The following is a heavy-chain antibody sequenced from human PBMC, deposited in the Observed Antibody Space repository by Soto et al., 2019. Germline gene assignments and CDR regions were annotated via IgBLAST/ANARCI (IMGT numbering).Heavy chain of an antibody. Sequence: ASVKGSCKASGYTFTTYDINWVRQATGQGLEWMGWMNPNSGNTGYAQKFQGRVTITRDTSASTAYMELSSLRSEDTAVYYCARDQGVAGPGDHWGQGTLVTVSS. CDR2: MNPNSGNT. CDR1: GYTFTTYD. D-gene: IGHD6-19*01. J-gene: IGHJ4*02. V-gene: IGHV1-8*01. CDR3: ARDQGVAGPGDH.